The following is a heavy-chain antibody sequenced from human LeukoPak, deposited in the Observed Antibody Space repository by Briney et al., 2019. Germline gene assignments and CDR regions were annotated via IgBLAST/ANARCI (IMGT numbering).Heavy chain of an antibody. CDR2: MNPNSGNT. Sequence: GASVKVSCKTSGYTFTSFDINWVRQATGQGLEWIGWMNPNSGNTGFSQKFQGRVTMTRDTPISTAYMELSSLRSDDTAIYYCASYYGYASWGQGTLVTVSP. CDR3: ASYYGYAS. CDR1: GYTFTSFD. V-gene: IGHV1-8*01. D-gene: IGHD3-16*01. J-gene: IGHJ5*02.